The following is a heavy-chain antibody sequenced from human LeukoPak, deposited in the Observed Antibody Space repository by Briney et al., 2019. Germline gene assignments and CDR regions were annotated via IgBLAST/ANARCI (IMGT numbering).Heavy chain of an antibody. J-gene: IGHJ4*02. CDR1: GLTFSSFA. CDR3: AKGSGGSCYSQAYS. D-gene: IGHD2-15*01. CDR2: ICGSGDTT. Sequence: QPGGSLRLSCAASGLTFSSFAMSWVRQAPGKGLEWVSVICGSGDTTYYADSVKGRFTISRDNSKNTLYLQMNSLRGEDTAVYYCAKGSGGSCYSQAYSWGQGTLVTVSS. V-gene: IGHV3-23*01.